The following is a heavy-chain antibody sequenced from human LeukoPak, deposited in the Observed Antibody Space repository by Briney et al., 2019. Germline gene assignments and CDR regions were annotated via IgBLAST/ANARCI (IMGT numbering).Heavy chain of an antibody. CDR2: IKKDGSEK. CDR1: GFTFSSYW. D-gene: IGHD5-18*01. J-gene: IGHJ4*02. Sequence: GGSLRLSCAVSGFTFSSYWMSWVRQAPGKGLEWVAHIKKDGSEKYYVDSVKGRFTISRDNAKKSLYLQMNSLSAEDTAVYYCARHLSGVTGYTYGRGIDYWGQGTLVTVSS. CDR3: ARHLSGVTGYTYGRGIDY. V-gene: IGHV3-7*01.